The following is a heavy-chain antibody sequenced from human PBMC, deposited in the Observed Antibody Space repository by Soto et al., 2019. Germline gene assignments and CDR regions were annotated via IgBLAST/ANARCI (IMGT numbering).Heavy chain of an antibody. V-gene: IGHV4-39*01. Sequence: SETLSLTCTVSGGSISSSSYYWGWIRQPPGKGLEWIGSIYYSGSTYYNPSLKSRVTISVDTSKNQFSLKLSSATAADTAVYYCARRTYCSGGSCYEEPFFDYWGQGTLVTVSS. CDR2: IYYSGST. CDR3: ARRTYCSGGSCYEEPFFDY. J-gene: IGHJ4*02. D-gene: IGHD2-15*01. CDR1: GGSISSSSYY.